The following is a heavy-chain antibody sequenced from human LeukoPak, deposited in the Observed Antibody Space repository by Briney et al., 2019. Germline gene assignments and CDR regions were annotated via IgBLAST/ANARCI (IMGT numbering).Heavy chain of an antibody. Sequence: PSETVSLTCTVSGGPITTSNNYWGWIRQPPGKGLEWIGNIYYSGSTYYNQSLKSRITISVDTSKNQFSLKLNSVTAADTAVYYCARLQFLEWLLSLGYFDYWGQGTLVTVAS. CDR1: GGPITTSNNY. J-gene: IGHJ4*02. CDR3: ARLQFLEWLLSLGYFDY. V-gene: IGHV4-39*01. D-gene: IGHD3-3*01. CDR2: IYYSGST.